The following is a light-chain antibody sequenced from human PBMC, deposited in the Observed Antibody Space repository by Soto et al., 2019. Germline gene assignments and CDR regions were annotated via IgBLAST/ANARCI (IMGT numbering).Light chain of an antibody. CDR2: DVS. V-gene: IGLV2-11*01. J-gene: IGLJ2*01. Sequence: QSALTQPRSVSGSPGQSVTISCTGTSSDVGGYNYVSWYQQHPGKAPKLMIYDVSKRPSGVPDRFSGSKSGNTASLTISGLQAEDEADYYCCSYAGSYTGVFGGGTKSPS. CDR1: SSDVGGYNY. CDR3: CSYAGSYTGV.